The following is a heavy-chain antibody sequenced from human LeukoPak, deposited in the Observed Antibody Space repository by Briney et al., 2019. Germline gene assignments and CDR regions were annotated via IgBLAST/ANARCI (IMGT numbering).Heavy chain of an antibody. CDR1: GYTFTGYF. J-gene: IGHJ5*02. CDR2: INPNSGGT. D-gene: IGHD7-27*01. V-gene: IGHV1-2*02. Sequence: ASVKVSCKASGYTFTGYFMHWVRQAPGQGLEWMGWINPNSGGTNYAQKFQGRVTMTRDTSISTAYMELSRLRSDDTAVYYCARGLEELTGGPPQFDPWGQGTLVTVSS. CDR3: ARGLEELTGGPPQFDP.